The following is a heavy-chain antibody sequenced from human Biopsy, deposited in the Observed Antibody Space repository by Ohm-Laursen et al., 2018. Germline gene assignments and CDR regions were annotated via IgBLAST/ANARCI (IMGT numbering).Heavy chain of an antibody. Sequence: SDTLSLTCAVTYGSISGHFWSWIRQAPGKGLEWIGYVYYNGNTNYSPSLKSRATISLDTSKDRFSLKLTSVTAADTAVYYCARTPGKAVAGRFLDLWGRGTLVTVSS. CDR3: ARTPGKAVAGRFLDL. CDR1: YGSISGHF. J-gene: IGHJ2*01. D-gene: IGHD6-19*01. V-gene: IGHV4-59*07. CDR2: VYYNGNT.